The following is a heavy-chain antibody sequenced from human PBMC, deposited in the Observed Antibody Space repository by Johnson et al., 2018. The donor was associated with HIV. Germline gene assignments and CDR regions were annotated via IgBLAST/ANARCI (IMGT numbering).Heavy chain of an antibody. Sequence: VQLVESGGGLVQPGRSLRLSCAASGFTFDDYAMHWVRQAPGKGLEWVSGISWNSGSIGYADSVKGRFTISRDNAKNSLYLQMNSLRAEDPALYYCAKALLMGWEQTDAFDIWGQGTMVTVSS. J-gene: IGHJ3*02. D-gene: IGHD1-26*01. CDR2: ISWNSGSI. CDR1: GFTFDDYA. CDR3: AKALLMGWEQTDAFDI. V-gene: IGHV3-9*01.